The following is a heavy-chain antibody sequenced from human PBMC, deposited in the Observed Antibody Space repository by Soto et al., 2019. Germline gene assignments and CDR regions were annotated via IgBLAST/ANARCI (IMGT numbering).Heavy chain of an antibody. CDR2: ISYDGSNK. D-gene: IGHD3-22*01. CDR3: AKDRESYYDSRAGAPDDH. J-gene: IGHJ5*02. CDR1: GFTFSSYG. V-gene: IGHV3-30*18. Sequence: QVQLVESGGGVVQPGRSLRLSCAASGFTFSSYGMHWVRQAPGKGLEWVAVISYDGSNKYYADSVKGRFTISRDNSKNTLYLQMNSLRAEDTAVYYCAKDRESYYDSRAGAPDDHWGQGTLVTVSS.